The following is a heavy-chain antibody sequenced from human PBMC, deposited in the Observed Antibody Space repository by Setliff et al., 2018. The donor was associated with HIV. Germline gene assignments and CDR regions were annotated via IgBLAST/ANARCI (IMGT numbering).Heavy chain of an antibody. CDR2: IKQDGSEK. D-gene: IGHD2-21*02. J-gene: IGHJ4*02. Sequence: LRLSCAASGFAFSSYWMSWVRQAPGEGLEWVANIKQDGSEKYYVDSVKGRFTISRDNAKNSLYLQMNSLRPEDTAVYFCARGPTRGNSMDYWGQGTLVTVSA. CDR1: GFAFSSYW. CDR3: ARGPTRGNSMDY. V-gene: IGHV3-7*03.